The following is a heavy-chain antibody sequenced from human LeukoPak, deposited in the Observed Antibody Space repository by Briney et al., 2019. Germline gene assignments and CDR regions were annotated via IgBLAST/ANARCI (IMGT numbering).Heavy chain of an antibody. CDR2: IYYSGSS. J-gene: IGHJ6*03. CDR1: GGSISNYF. CDR3: ARFPGSAEYRHYYYMDV. D-gene: IGHD2-15*01. Sequence: SVTLSLTCTVSGGSISNYFLNWIRQPPGKGLESIGYIYYSGSSNYNPSLKSRVTISLDTSKNQFSLRLSSVTAADTAVYYCARFPGSAEYRHYYYMDVWGKGSTVTVSS. V-gene: IGHV4-59*01.